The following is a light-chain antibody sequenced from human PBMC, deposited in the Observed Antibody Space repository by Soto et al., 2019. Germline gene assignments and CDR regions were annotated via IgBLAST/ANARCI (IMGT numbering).Light chain of an antibody. CDR1: QSIVNW. Sequence: DVQMTQSPSTLPASVGDRVTITCRASQSIVNWLAWYQQKPGRAPKLLIYVAATLQGGVPSRFSGSGSGTEFTLTIGSLQADDFATYFCHQSNFYPWTFGQGTKVEVK. J-gene: IGKJ1*01. CDR3: HQSNFYPWT. CDR2: VAA. V-gene: IGKV1-5*03.